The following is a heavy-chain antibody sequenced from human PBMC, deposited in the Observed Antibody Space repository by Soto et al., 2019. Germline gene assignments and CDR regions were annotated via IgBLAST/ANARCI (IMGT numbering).Heavy chain of an antibody. CDR3: ARGQIRPLDY. CDR2: ISYDGSNK. J-gene: IGHJ4*02. Sequence: GESLKXSCVASGFTFSSYAMHWVRQAPGKGLEWVAVISYDGSNKYYADSVKGRFTISRDNSKNTLYLQMNSLRAEDTAVYYCARGQIRPLDYWGQGTLVTVSS. CDR1: GFTFSSYA. V-gene: IGHV3-30-3*01.